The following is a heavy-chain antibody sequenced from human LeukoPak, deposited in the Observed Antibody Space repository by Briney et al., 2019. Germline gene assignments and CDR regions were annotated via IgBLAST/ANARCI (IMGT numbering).Heavy chain of an antibody. J-gene: IGHJ4*02. D-gene: IGHD5-24*01. V-gene: IGHV3-23*01. Sequence: GGSLTLSCAASGFTFSTSAMSWVRLAPRQGLERVSGISGSGGSTTYADSVKGRFTISRDNSKNTLYLEMNSLSAEDTAVYYCAMSHGYNNKYYFDSWGQGTLVTVSS. CDR3: AMSHGYNNKYYFDS. CDR2: ISGSGGST. CDR1: GFTFSTSA.